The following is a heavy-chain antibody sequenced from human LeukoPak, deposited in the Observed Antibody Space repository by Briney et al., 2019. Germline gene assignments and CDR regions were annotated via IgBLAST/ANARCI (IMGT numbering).Heavy chain of an antibody. V-gene: IGHV1-2*02. CDR2: INPNSGVT. Sequence: VRVSCKASGYTFNGYYMHWVRQAPGQGLEWMGWINPNSGVTNYAQKFQGRVTMTRDTSISTAYMELSRLRSDDTAVYYWARGLDYYGSGSYYTLAGYWGQGTLVTLSS. J-gene: IGHJ4*02. CDR3: ARGLDYYGSGSYYTLAGY. D-gene: IGHD3-10*01. CDR1: GYTFNGYY.